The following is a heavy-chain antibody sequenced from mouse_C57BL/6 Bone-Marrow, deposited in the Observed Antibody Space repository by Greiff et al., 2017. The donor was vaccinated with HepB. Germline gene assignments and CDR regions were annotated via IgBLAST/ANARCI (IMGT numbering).Heavy chain of an antibody. Sequence: VQLQQPGTELVKPGASVKLSCKASGYTFTSYWMHWVKQRPGQGLEWIGNINPSNGGTNYNEKFKSKATLTVDKSSSTPYMQLSNLTSEDSAVYYCARLNIDCGSSPDYWGQGTTLTVSS. CDR2: INPSNGGT. V-gene: IGHV1-53*01. CDR1: GYTFTSYW. CDR3: ARLNIDCGSSPDY. D-gene: IGHD1-1*01. J-gene: IGHJ2*01.